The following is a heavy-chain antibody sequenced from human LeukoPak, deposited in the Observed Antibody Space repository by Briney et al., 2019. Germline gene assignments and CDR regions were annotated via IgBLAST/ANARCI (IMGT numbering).Heavy chain of an antibody. D-gene: IGHD4-17*01. CDR2: IKSDGTKQ. J-gene: IGHJ6*02. V-gene: IGHV3-7*01. Sequence: PGGSLRLSCAASGLMFSDYRMTWVRQAPGKGLEWVAHIKSDGTKQYYVDSVKGRFTISRDNDKNSLYLQLNSLRAEDAAVYYCVRDYGDYYYGLDVWGQGTTVTVSS. CDR1: GLMFSDYR. CDR3: VRDYGDYYYGLDV.